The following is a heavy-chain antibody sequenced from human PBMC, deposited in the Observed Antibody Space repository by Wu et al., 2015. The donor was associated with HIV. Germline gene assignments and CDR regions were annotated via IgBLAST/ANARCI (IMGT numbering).Heavy chain of an antibody. CDR2: IIPPLGKS. V-gene: IGHV1-69*11. CDR1: GGTFSSYG. Sequence: QVQLVQSGAEVKKPGSSVKVSCKASGGTFSSYGINWVRQAPGQGPEWMGRIIPPLGKSSYGQKFQGRVTISADELKSTAYMELSSLKSEDTAVYYCATNTDSVATSLYSLGVWGQGTAVTVSS. D-gene: IGHD5-12*01. J-gene: IGHJ6*02. CDR3: ATNTDSVATSLYSLGV.